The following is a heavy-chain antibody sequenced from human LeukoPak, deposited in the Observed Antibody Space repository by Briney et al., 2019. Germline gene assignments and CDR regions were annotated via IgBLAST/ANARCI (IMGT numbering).Heavy chain of an antibody. D-gene: IGHD3-3*01. CDR3: ARTPTYYDFWSGYALFDY. J-gene: IGHJ4*02. Sequence: SVKVSCKASGGTFSSYAISWVRQAPGQGLEWMGRIIPIFGTANYAQKFQGRVTITADKSTSTAYMELSSLRSEDTAVYYCARTPTYYDFWSGYALFDYWGQGTLVTVSS. CDR2: IIPIFGTA. CDR1: GGTFSSYA. V-gene: IGHV1-69*06.